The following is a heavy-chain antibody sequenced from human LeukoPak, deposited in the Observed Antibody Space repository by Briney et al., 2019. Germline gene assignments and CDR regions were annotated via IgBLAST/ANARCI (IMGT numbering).Heavy chain of an antibody. J-gene: IGHJ4*02. CDR1: GGSISSYY. D-gene: IGHD1-1*01. CDR2: IYYTGSI. CDR3: ARRAVGNWNFVY. Sequence: SETLSLTCTVSGGSISSYYWSWIRQPPGKGLEWIGTIYYTGSISYNPSLKSRLTISVDPSNNQFSLRLSSVTAADTAVYYCARRAVGNWNFVYWGQGTLVTVSS. V-gene: IGHV4-59*04.